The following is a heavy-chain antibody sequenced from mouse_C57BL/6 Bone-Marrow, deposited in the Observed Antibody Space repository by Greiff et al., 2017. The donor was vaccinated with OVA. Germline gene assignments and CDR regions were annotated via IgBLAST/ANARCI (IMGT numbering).Heavy chain of an antibody. CDR2: ISSGGSYT. D-gene: IGHD2-4*01. CDR3: ARHPTATMITTRYYAMDY. CDR1: GFTFSSYG. J-gene: IGHJ4*01. V-gene: IGHV5-6*01. Sequence: EVKVVESGGDLVKPGGSLKLSCAASGFTFSSYGMSWVRQTPDKRLEWVATISSGGSYTYYPDSVKGRFTISRDNAKNTLYLQMSSLKSEDTAMYYCARHPTATMITTRYYAMDYWGQGTSVTVSS.